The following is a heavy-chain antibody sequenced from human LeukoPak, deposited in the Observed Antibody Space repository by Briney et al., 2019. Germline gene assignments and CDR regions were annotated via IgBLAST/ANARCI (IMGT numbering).Heavy chain of an antibody. V-gene: IGHV4-39*02. J-gene: IGHJ4*02. CDR3: ARDRFSSSWYEDDY. D-gene: IGHD6-13*01. CDR1: GGSISSSSYY. CDR2: IYYNGST. Sequence: SETLSLTCTVSGGSISSSSYYWGWIRQPPGKGLEWIGSIYYNGSTYYNPSLKSRATISRDNAKNSLYLQMNSLRAEDTAVYYCARDRFSSSWYEDDYWGQGTLVTVSS.